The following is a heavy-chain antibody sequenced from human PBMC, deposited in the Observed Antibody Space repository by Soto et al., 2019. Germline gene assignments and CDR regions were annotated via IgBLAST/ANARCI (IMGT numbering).Heavy chain of an antibody. J-gene: IGHJ4*02. CDR1: GFTFRSYG. V-gene: IGHV3-30*18. CDR3: AKERYSSSSPDFDY. CDR2: ISYDGSNK. Sequence: QVQLVESGGGVVQPGRSLRLSCAASGFTFRSYGMQWVRQAPGKGLEWVAVISYDGSNKYYADSVKGRFTISRDNSKNTLYLQLNSLRAEDTAVYYCAKERYSSSSPDFDYWGQGTLVTVSS. D-gene: IGHD6-6*01.